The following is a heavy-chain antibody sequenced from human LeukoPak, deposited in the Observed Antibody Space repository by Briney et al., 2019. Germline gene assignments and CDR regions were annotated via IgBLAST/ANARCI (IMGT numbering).Heavy chain of an antibody. J-gene: IGHJ3*02. CDR2: IYYSGST. CDR3: ARRVANYYHAAFDI. Sequence: PSETLSLTCTVSGGSISSSNFYWGWIRQPPGKGLEWIGSIYYSGSTYYNPSLKSRVSISVDTSKNQFSLKLNSVTPEDTAVYYCARRVANYYHAAFDIWGQGTMVTVSS. V-gene: IGHV4-39*07. D-gene: IGHD5-12*01. CDR1: GGSISSSNFY.